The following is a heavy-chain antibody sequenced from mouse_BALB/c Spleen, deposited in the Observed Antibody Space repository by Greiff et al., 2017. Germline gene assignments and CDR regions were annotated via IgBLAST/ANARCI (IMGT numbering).Heavy chain of an antibody. CDR1: GYTFTDYE. V-gene: IGHV1-15*01. CDR3: TRYYDGPMDY. D-gene: IGHD2-3*01. Sequence: QVQLKESGAELVRPGASVTLSCKASGYTFTDYEMHWVKQTPVHGLEWIGAIDPETGGTAYNQKFKGKATLTADKSSSTAYMELRSLTSEDSAVYYCTRYYDGPMDYWGQGTSVTVSS. J-gene: IGHJ4*01. CDR2: IDPETGGT.